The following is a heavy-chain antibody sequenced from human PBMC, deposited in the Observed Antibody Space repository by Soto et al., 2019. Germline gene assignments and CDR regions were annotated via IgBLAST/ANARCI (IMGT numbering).Heavy chain of an antibody. Sequence: QVQLVQSGAEVKKPGASVKVSCKASGYTFTGYYMHWVRQAPGQGLEWMGWINPNSGGTNYAQKFQVRVTMTRDTSISTAYMELRRLRSDDTAVYYCAGTPGIAVAGHLCYFDYWGQGTLVTVSS. J-gene: IGHJ4*02. D-gene: IGHD6-19*01. CDR3: AGTPGIAVAGHLCYFDY. CDR2: INPNSGGT. CDR1: GYTFTGYY. V-gene: IGHV1-2*02.